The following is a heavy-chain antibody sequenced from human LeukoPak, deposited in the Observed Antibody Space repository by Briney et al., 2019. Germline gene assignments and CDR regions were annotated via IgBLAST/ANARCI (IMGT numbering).Heavy chain of an antibody. D-gene: IGHD6-13*01. J-gene: IGHJ4*02. CDR1: GFTFSSYW. CDR3: ARDGEIAAADHYFDY. Sequence: GGSLRLSCAASGFTFSSYWMHWVRQAPGKGLVWVSRINSDGSSTSYADSAKGRFTISRDNAKNTLYLQMNSLRAEDTAVYYCARDGEIAAADHYFDYWGQGTLVTVSS. CDR2: INSDGSST. V-gene: IGHV3-74*01.